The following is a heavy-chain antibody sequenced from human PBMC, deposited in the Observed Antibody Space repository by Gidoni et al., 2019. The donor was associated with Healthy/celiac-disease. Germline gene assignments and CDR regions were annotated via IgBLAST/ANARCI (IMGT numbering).Heavy chain of an antibody. D-gene: IGHD1-26*01. J-gene: IGHJ4*02. CDR1: GGSISSSSYY. CDR2: IYYSGST. CDR3: ARLYSGSRRYYFDY. V-gene: IGHV4-39*01. Sequence: QLQLQESGPGLVKPSETLSLTCTVSGGSISSSSYYWGWIRQPPGKGLEWIGSIYYSGSTYYNPSLKSRVTISVDTSKNQFSLKLSSVTAADTAVYYCARLYSGSRRYYFDYWGQGTLVTVSS.